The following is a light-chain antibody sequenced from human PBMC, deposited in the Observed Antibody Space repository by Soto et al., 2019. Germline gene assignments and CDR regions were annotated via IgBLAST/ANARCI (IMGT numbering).Light chain of an antibody. J-gene: IGKJ1*01. V-gene: IGKV1-5*01. Sequence: DIQMTQSPSTLSASVGDRVTITCLASQIISSWLAWYQQKPGKAPKLLIYDASSLESGVPSRFSGSGSGTEFTLTISSLQPDDFATYYCQQYNIYPWTFGQGTKVDI. CDR3: QQYNIYPWT. CDR1: QIISSW. CDR2: DAS.